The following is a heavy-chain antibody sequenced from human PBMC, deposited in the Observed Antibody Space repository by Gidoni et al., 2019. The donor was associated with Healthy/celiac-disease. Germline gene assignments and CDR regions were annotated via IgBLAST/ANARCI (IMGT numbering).Heavy chain of an antibody. J-gene: IGHJ5*02. Sequence: VQLQESGPGLVKPSGPLSLTYAVSGGSISSRNGWSWVRQPPGQGLEGIGEIYHSWSNKYNPSIKSRGTISGDKSKNQFSRKLRSVTAADTAVYYCARSRGLRGEYDPNWFDHWGQGTLVTVSS. CDR3: ARSRGLRGEYDPNWFDH. D-gene: IGHD4-17*01. CDR2: IYHSWSN. CDR1: GGSISSRNG. V-gene: IGHV4-4*02.